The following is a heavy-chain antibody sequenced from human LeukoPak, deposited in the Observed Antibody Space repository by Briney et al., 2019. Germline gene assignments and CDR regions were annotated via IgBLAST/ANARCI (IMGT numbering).Heavy chain of an antibody. Sequence: PGGSLRLSCAASGFTFSSYWMSWVRQAPGKGLEWVANIKQDGSEKYYVDSVKGRFTISRDNAKNSLYLQMNSLRAEDTAVYYCARDGLQWELLQCGEFGYWGQGTLVTVSS. CDR2: IKQDGSEK. D-gene: IGHD1-26*01. V-gene: IGHV3-7*01. J-gene: IGHJ4*02. CDR3: ARDGLQWELLQCGEFGY. CDR1: GFTFSSYW.